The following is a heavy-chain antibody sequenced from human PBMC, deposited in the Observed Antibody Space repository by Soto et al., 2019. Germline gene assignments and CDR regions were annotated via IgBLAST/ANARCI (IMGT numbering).Heavy chain of an antibody. J-gene: IGHJ3*02. V-gene: IGHV1-18*01. Sequence: QVQLVQSGAEVKKPGASVKVSCKASGYTFTSYGISWVRQAPGQGLEWMGWISGYNGDTNYAQKVRGRVTMTTDTSTSTVYMELRSLTSDDTAVYYCARDYYYRDRIGSYSVTFDIWGQGTMVTVSS. CDR1: GYTFTSYG. CDR2: ISGYNGDT. D-gene: IGHD3-22*01. CDR3: ARDYYYRDRIGSYSVTFDI.